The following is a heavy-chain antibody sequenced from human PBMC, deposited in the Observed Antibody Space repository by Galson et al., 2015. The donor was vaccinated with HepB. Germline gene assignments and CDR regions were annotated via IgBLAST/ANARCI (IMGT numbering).Heavy chain of an antibody. CDR2: ISGYSGNT. D-gene: IGHD6-13*01. CDR3: ARVGSSAGLLDY. J-gene: IGHJ4*02. Sequence: SVKVSCKASGYTFTNYNIGWVRQAPGQGLEWMGWISGYSGNTNYAQKFQVRVTMTTDTSTRTAYMQLRSLRSDDTAVYFCARVGSSAGLLDYWGQGTLVTVSS. V-gene: IGHV1-18*01. CDR1: GYTFTNYN.